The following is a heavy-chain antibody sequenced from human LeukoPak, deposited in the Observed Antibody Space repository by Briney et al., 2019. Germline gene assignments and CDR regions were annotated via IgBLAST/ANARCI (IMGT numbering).Heavy chain of an antibody. V-gene: IGHV3-48*01. D-gene: IGHD5-12*01. J-gene: IGHJ4*02. CDR2: ISDSSAM. CDR1: GFTFSTYS. Sequence: PGGSLRLSCAASGFTFSTYSMKWVRQAPGKGLEWVSYISDSSAMYYADSVRGRFTIPRENDKNSLFLQMNSLRAEDTAVYYCARDGGYSGYDADCWGQGILVTVSS. CDR3: ARDGGYSGYDADC.